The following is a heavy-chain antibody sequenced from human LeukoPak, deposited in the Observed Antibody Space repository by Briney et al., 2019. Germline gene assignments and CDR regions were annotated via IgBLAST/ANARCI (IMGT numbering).Heavy chain of an antibody. J-gene: IGHJ6*03. CDR3: ARELRSEGYYYYYMDV. CDR1: GGSISSYY. D-gene: IGHD3-3*01. V-gene: IGHV4-59*01. Sequence: SETLSLTCTVSGGSISSYYWSWIRQPPGKGLEWIGYIYYSGSTNYNPSLKSRVTISVDTSKNQFSLKLSSVTAADTAVYYCARELRSEGYYYYYMDVWGKGTTVTVSS. CDR2: IYYSGST.